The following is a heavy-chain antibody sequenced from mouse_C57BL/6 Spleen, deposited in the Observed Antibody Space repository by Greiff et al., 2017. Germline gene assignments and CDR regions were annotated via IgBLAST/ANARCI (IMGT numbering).Heavy chain of an antibody. CDR1: GYTFTSYW. CDR3: ARPDYYGRAWFAY. J-gene: IGHJ3*01. D-gene: IGHD1-1*01. V-gene: IGHV1-50*01. Sequence: QVQLQQPGAELVKPGASVKLSCKASGYTFTSYWMQWVKQRPGQGLEWIGEIDPSDSYTNYNQKFKGKATLTVDTSSSTAYMQLSSLTSEDSAVYYCARPDYYGRAWFAYWGQGTLVTVSA. CDR2: IDPSDSYT.